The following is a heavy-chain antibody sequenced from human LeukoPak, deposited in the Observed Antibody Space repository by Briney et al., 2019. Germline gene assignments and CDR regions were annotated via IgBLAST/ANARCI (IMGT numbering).Heavy chain of an antibody. CDR2: IKSKTDGGTT. V-gene: IGHV3-15*01. Sequence: WIRQPPGKGLEWVGRIKSKTDGGTTDYAAPVKGRFTISRDDSKNTLYLQMNSLKTEDTAVYYCTTDALGIVVVTGKDYWGQGTLVTVSS. CDR3: TTDALGIVVVTGKDY. J-gene: IGHJ4*02. D-gene: IGHD3-22*01.